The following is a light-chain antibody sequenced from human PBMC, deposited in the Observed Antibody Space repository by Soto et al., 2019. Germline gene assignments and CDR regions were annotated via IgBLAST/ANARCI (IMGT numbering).Light chain of an antibody. Sequence: DIQMTQSPSTLAASLGDSVSINCRASQSISAWLAWYQQKPGKAPRLFIYKASTLEIGVPSRFRGSGSGTEFTLTISSLPPDDVEIYYCQQYNDYSWTFGQGTKVDIK. CDR3: QQYNDYSWT. V-gene: IGKV1-5*03. CDR1: QSISAW. CDR2: KAS. J-gene: IGKJ1*01.